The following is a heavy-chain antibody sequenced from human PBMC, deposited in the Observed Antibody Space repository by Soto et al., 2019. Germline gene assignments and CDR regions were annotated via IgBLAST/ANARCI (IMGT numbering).Heavy chain of an antibody. CDR3: ARGAKLGYCSSTSCQSYGMDV. J-gene: IGHJ6*02. CDR1: GYNFNIYC. Sequence: GESLKISCKASGYNFNIYCIAWVRQMSGKGLEWMRIMYPDDSETRYSPSFQGQVTITADKSISTAYLQWSSLKASDTAIYYCARGAKLGYCSSTSCQSYGMDVWGQGTTVTVSS. D-gene: IGHD2-2*01. CDR2: MYPDDSET. V-gene: IGHV5-51*01.